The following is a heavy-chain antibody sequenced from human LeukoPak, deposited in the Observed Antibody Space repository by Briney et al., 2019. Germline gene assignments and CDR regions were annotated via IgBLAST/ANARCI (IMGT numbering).Heavy chain of an antibody. J-gene: IGHJ4*02. CDR3: ASALVRYCSGGSCYSDY. D-gene: IGHD2-15*01. Sequence: PGGCLRLSCAASGFTFSSYAMHWVRQAPGKGLEWVAVISYDGSNKYNADSVKGRFTISRDNSKKTLYLQMNSLRAEDTAVYYCASALVRYCSGGSCYSDYWGQGTLVTVSS. CDR2: ISYDGSNK. CDR1: GFTFSSYA. V-gene: IGHV3-30-3*01.